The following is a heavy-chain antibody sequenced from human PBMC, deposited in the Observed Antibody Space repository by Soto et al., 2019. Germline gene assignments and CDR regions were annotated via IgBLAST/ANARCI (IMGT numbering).Heavy chain of an antibody. CDR2: ISGSGGST. J-gene: IGHJ4*02. CDR3: AKVSRGIGVVPAALN. CDR1: GHTFQNYA. Sequence: EVQLLESGGGSVQPGGSLRLSCVASGHTFQNYAMTWVRQAPGKGLEWVSGISGSGGSTYYADSVRGRFTISRDDSKNPLYLQMSSLRAEDTAVYYCAKVSRGIGVVPAALNWGQGTRVTVSP. D-gene: IGHD2-2*01. V-gene: IGHV3-23*01.